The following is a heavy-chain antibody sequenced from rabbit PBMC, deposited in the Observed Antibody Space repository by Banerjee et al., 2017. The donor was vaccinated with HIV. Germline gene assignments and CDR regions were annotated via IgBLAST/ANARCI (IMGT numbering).Heavy chain of an antibody. V-gene: IGHV1S45*01. J-gene: IGHJ4*01. CDR2: VYAGSSGST. Sequence: QEQLVESGGGLVHPGGSLAPTGKALGFTTSSGTNLAWARQAPGKGLEWIGCVYAGSSGSTAYASWVNGRFTISKTSSTTVTLQMTSLTAADTATYFCVRLGYDDYGDRNLWGQGTLVTVS. D-gene: IGHD2-1*01. CDR3: VRLGYDDYGDRNL. CDR1: GFTTSSGTN.